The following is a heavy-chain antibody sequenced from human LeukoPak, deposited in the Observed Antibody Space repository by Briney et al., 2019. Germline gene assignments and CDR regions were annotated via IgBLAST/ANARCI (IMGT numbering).Heavy chain of an antibody. V-gene: IGHV1-46*01. CDR2: INPSGGST. J-gene: IGHJ4*02. Sequence: ASVKVSCKASGYTFTSYYMHWVRQAPGQGLEWMGIINPSGGSTSYAQKFQGRVTMTRDTSTSTVYMELSSLRSEDTAVYSCARDRGVGVGDRHFDYWGQGTLVTVSS. CDR3: ARDRGVGVGDRHFDY. CDR1: GYTFTSYY. D-gene: IGHD1-26*01.